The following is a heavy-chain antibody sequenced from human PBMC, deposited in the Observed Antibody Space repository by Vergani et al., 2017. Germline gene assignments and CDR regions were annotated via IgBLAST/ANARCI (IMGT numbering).Heavy chain of an antibody. J-gene: IGHJ4*02. D-gene: IGHD3-10*01. V-gene: IGHV3-23*01. CDR1: GFTFSSYV. CDR2: ISGSGGST. CDR3: AKGGYGSGSAHFDY. Sequence: EVQLLESGGGLVQPGGSLRLSCAASGFTFSSYVMSWVRQPPGKGLEWVSAISGSGGSTYYADSVKGRFTFSRDNSKNTLYLQMNSLRAEDTAVYYCAKGGYGSGSAHFDYWGQGTLVTVSS.